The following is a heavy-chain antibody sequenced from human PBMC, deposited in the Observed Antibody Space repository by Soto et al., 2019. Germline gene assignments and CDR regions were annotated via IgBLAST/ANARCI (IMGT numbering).Heavy chain of an antibody. V-gene: IGHV3-30*18. D-gene: IGHD6-13*01. CDR1: GFTFSTYG. CDR3: AKSVLATVGTYFVH. J-gene: IGHJ4*02. CDR2: ISYDGNKS. Sequence: GGSLRLSCAASGFTFSTYGMHWVRQAPGKGLEWVSFISYDGNKSYYAGSVKGRFSISRDNSKNTLYLQMNNLRPDDAAVYFCAKSVLATVGTYFVHWGQGTVVTVSS.